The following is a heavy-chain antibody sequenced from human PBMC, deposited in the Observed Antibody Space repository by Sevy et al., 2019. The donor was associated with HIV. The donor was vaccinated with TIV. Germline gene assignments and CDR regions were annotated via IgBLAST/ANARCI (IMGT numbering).Heavy chain of an antibody. J-gene: IGHJ6*02. CDR3: AISIRAAAGTNYYYYSGMDV. Sequence: ASVKVSCKASVYTFTGYYMHWVRQAPGQGLEWMGWINPNSGGTNYAQRFHGRVTMTRDTSISTDYMELSMLRTDDTAVYYCAISIRAAAGTNYYYYSGMDVWGQGTTVTVSS. CDR2: INPNSGGT. D-gene: IGHD6-13*01. V-gene: IGHV1-2*02. CDR1: VYTFTGYY.